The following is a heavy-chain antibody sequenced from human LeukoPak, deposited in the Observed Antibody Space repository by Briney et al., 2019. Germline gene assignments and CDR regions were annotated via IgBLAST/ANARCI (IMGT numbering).Heavy chain of an antibody. D-gene: IGHD5-18*01. CDR2: IVVGSGNT. V-gene: IGHV1-58*01. CDR1: GFSFTNSA. CDR3: AAGYIGGAMVTNAFDI. Sequence: SVTVSCKASGFSFTNSAVQWVRQARGQGLEWIGWIVVGSGNTIYVQKFQERVTITRDMSTSTAYMELSSLRSEDTAVYYCAAGYIGGAMVTNAFDIWGQGTMVTVSS. J-gene: IGHJ3*02.